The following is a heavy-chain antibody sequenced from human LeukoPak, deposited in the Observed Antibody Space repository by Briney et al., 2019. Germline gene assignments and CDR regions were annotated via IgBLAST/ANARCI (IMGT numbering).Heavy chain of an antibody. CDR1: GYTFTSYG. CDR2: ISAYNGNT. CDR3: ARSDMLRGAYYMDV. V-gene: IGHV1-18*01. Sequence: ASVKVSCKASGYTFTSYGISWVRQAPGQGLEWMGWISAYNGNTNYAQKLQGRVTMTTDTSTSTAYMELRSLRSDDTAVYYCARSDMLRGAYYMDVWGKGTTVTVSS. D-gene: IGHD2-8*01. J-gene: IGHJ6*03.